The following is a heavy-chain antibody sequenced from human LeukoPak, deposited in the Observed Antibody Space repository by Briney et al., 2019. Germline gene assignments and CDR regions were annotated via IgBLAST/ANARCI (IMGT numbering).Heavy chain of an antibody. Sequence: PGGSLRLSCAASGFTFSSYAMSWVRQAPGKGLEWVSAISGSGGSTYYADSVKGRFTISRDNSKNTLYLQMNSLRAEDTAVYYCAKVNTMIVVATSTMAFDIWGQGTMVTVSS. CDR2: ISGSGGST. J-gene: IGHJ3*02. CDR3: AKVNTMIVVATSTMAFDI. V-gene: IGHV3-23*01. D-gene: IGHD3-22*01. CDR1: GFTFSSYA.